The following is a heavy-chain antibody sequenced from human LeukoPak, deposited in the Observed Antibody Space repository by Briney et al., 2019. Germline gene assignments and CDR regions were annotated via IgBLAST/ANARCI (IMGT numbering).Heavy chain of an antibody. CDR1: GYTFTGYY. J-gene: IGHJ3*01. V-gene: IGHV1-2*02. CDR2: INPNSGGT. CDR3: ARGADIVVVPAAIHL. D-gene: IGHD2-2*01. Sequence: GASVKVSCKASGYTFTGYYMHWVRQAPGQGLEWMGWINPNSGGTNYAQKFQGRVTMTRDTSIGTAYMELSRLRSDDTAVYYCARGADIVVVPAAIHLWGQGTMVTVSS.